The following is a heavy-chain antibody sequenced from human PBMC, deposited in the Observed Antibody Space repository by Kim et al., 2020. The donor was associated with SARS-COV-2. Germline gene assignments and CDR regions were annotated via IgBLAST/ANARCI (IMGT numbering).Heavy chain of an antibody. V-gene: IGHV2-5*02. D-gene: IGHD2-2*01. J-gene: IGHJ4*02. CDR1: GFSLSTSGVG. Sequence: SGPTLVNPTQTLTLTCTFSGFSLSTSGVGVGWIRQPPGKALEWLALIYWDDDKRYSPSLKSRLTITKDTSKNQVVLTMTNMHPVDTATYYCEHYQPLMSGFDYWGQGTLVTVSS. CDR3: EHYQPLMSGFDY. CDR2: IYWDDDK.